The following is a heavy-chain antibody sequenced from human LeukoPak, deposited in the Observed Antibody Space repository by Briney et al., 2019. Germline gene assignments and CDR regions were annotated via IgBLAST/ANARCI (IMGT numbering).Heavy chain of an antibody. CDR3: ARDDYSSNALGY. Sequence: GGALRLSCAASGFTFSSYAMSWVRQAPGKGLEWVANINQDGSEKYYVDSVKGRFSISRDNAKNSLYLQMNSLRAEDTAVYYCARDDYSSNALGYWGQGTLVTVSS. V-gene: IGHV3-7*01. CDR2: INQDGSEK. D-gene: IGHD6-13*01. J-gene: IGHJ4*02. CDR1: GFTFSSYA.